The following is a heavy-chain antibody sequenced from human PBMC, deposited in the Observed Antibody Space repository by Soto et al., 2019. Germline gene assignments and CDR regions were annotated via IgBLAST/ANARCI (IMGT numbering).Heavy chain of an antibody. J-gene: IGHJ4*02. CDR2: IYYSGAT. D-gene: IGHD6-19*01. CDR1: GGSISSYS. V-gene: IGHV4-59*01. Sequence: PSETLSLTCTVSGGSISSYSWSWIRQPPGKGLEWIGYIYYSGATAYNPSLKSRVTMSVDTSKSQFSLQMSSVTAADTAVYYCARGAAGYSDGWYVYWGQGILVTVSS. CDR3: ARGAAGYSDGWYVY.